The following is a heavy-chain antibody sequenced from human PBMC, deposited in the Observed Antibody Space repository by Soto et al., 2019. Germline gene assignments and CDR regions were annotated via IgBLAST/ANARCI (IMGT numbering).Heavy chain of an antibody. CDR2: ITGSGGST. CDR3: AKDLGDHPIWPD. CDR1: GVTFGGDG. J-gene: IGHJ4*02. V-gene: IGHV3-23*01. D-gene: IGHD3-16*01. Sequence: PVGSLRLSWAAAGVTFGGDGRSWFRQAPGKGLEWGSAITGSGGSTYYADSVKGRFTISRDNSKNTLYLQMNSLRAEDTAVYYCAKDLGDHPIWPDWGQGTLVTVSS.